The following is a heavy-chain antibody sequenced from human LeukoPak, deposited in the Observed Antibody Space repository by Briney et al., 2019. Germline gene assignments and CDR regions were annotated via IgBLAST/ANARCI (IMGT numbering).Heavy chain of an antibody. Sequence: ASVKVSCKASGYTFTDYFLRWVREAPGQGLEWMGWIIPNSGATNYARKFQGRVTMTRDTSISAAYLDLGSLTSDDTAMYYCARGQAIGIDVWDQETLVTVSS. V-gene: IGHV1-2*02. CDR2: IIPNSGAT. CDR1: GYTFTDYF. CDR3: ARGQAIGIDV. J-gene: IGHJ4*02. D-gene: IGHD2-21*01.